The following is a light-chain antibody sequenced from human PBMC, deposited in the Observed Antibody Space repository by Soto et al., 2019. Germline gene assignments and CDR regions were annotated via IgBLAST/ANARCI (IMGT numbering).Light chain of an antibody. V-gene: IGLV1-40*01. CDR2: GNS. CDR1: TSNIGAGYD. Sequence: QSVLAQPPSVSGAPGQRVTISCTWSTSNIGAGYDVHWYQHLPGTAPKLLIYGNSNRPSGVPDRFSGSQSGTSASLVITGLQTEDEADYYCQTYDSNLNVVFGGGTKVTVL. J-gene: IGLJ2*01. CDR3: QTYDSNLNVV.